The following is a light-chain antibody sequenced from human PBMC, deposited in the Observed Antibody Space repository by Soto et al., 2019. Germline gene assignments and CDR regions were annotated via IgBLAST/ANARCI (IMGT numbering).Light chain of an antibody. Sequence: QSVLTQPASLSGSPGQSITISCTGTSIDVGGYNYVSWYQHHPGKAPKLIIYDVANRPSGVSSRFSGSKSGNTASLTISGLQAEDEADYYCASHPSTNTHVVFGRGTKVT. CDR1: SIDVGGYNY. J-gene: IGLJ2*01. V-gene: IGLV2-14*03. CDR3: ASHPSTNTHVV. CDR2: DVA.